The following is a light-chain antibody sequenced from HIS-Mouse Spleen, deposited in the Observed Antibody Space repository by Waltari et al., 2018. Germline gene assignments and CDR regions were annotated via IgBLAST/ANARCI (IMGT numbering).Light chain of an antibody. J-gene: IGKJ1*01. CDR1: QSVSSSY. CDR2: GAD. V-gene: IGKV3-20*01. CDR3: QQYGSSPWT. Sequence: EIVLTQSPGTLSLSPGERATLSCRASQSVSSSYLAWYQQKPGQAPRLLINGADSRAHDIPDRFIGIGSGTDFTLTISRLEPEDFAVYYSQQYGSSPWTFGQGTKVEIK.